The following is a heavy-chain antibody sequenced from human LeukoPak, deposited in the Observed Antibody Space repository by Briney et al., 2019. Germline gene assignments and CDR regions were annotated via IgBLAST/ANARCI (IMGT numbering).Heavy chain of an antibody. J-gene: IGHJ4*02. D-gene: IGHD1-7*01. CDR3: ARVVMGMNYGVGYFDY. CDR1: GYTFTGYY. Sequence: GASVKTSCKASGYTFTGYYMHWVRQAPGQGLEWMAWINPNSGGTNYAQKFQGRVTMTRDTSISTAYMELSRLRSDDTAVYYCARVVMGMNYGVGYFDYWGQGTLVTVSS. V-gene: IGHV1-2*02. CDR2: INPNSGGT.